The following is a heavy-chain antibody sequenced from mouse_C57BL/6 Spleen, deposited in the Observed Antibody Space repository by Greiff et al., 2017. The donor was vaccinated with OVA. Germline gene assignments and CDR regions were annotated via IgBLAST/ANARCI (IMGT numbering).Heavy chain of an antibody. CDR1: GYTFTSYW. J-gene: IGHJ3*01. V-gene: IGHV1-55*01. CDR2: IYPGSGST. CDR3: ARGAFSSSYPAWFAY. D-gene: IGHD1-1*01. Sequence: QVQLQQPGAELVKPGASVKMSCKASGYTFTSYWITWVKQRPGQGLEWIGDIYPGSGSTNYNEKFKSKATLTVDTSSSTAYMQLSSLTSEDSAVYYCARGAFSSSYPAWFAYWGQGTLVTVSA.